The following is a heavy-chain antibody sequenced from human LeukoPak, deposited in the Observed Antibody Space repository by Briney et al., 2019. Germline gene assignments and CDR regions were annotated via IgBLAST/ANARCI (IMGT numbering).Heavy chain of an antibody. Sequence: PGRSLRLPCAASGFTFSSYGMHWVRQAPGKGLEWVAVISYDGSNKYYADSVKGRFTISRDNSKNTLYLQMNSLRAEDTAVYYCANVLGYCSSTSCPPGYWGQGTLVTVSS. J-gene: IGHJ4*02. CDR1: GFTFSSYG. CDR3: ANVLGYCSSTSCPPGY. D-gene: IGHD2-2*01. V-gene: IGHV3-30*18. CDR2: ISYDGSNK.